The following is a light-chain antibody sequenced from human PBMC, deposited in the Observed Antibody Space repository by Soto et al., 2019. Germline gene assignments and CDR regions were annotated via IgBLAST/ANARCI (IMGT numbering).Light chain of an antibody. CDR1: QSVLYSSNNKNY. V-gene: IGKV4-1*01. J-gene: IGKJ3*01. Sequence: DIVMTQSPDSLAVSLGERATINCKSSQSVLYSSNNKNYLTWYQQKPGQPPKLLFYWASTRESGVPDRFSGSGYGTDFTLTISSLQAEDVSVYYCQQYYSTPITFGPGTKVDIK. CDR3: QQYYSTPIT. CDR2: WAS.